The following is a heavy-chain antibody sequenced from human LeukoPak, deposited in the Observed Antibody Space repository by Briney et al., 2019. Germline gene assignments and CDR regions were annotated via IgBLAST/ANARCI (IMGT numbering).Heavy chain of an antibody. CDR3: ARGNALRYFDWLPRRWYYMDV. V-gene: IGHV4-39*07. CDR1: GGSISSNSYY. CDR2: FYYSGST. J-gene: IGHJ6*03. Sequence: PSETLSLTCTVSGGSISSNSYYWGWIRQPPGKGLEWIGSFYYSGSTYYNPSLKSRVTISVDTSKNQFSLKLSSVTAADTAVYYCARGNALRYFDWLPRRWYYMDVWGKGTTVTVSS. D-gene: IGHD3-9*01.